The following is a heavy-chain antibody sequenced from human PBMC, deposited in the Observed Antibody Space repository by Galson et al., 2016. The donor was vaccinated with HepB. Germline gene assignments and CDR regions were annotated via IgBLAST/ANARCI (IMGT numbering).Heavy chain of an antibody. V-gene: IGHV1-46*01. CDR3: ALSGLDY. D-gene: IGHD5-12*01. CDR2: INPNGGDT. CDR1: GYTFINYY. Sequence: QSGAEVKKPGASVKVSCKASGYTFINYYMHWVRQAPGQGLEWMGIINPNGGDTSYAQKFQGRVTVTRDTSTSTVYMDLSSLRSEDTAVYYCALSGLDYWGQGTLVTVSS. J-gene: IGHJ4*02.